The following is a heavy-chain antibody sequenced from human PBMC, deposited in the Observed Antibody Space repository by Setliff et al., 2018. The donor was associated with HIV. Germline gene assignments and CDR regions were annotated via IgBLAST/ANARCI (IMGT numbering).Heavy chain of an antibody. V-gene: IGHV3-23*01. CDR3: AKVDNGHCLSNSCRDFDY. CDR2: ISYSGDSK. D-gene: IGHD2-2*03. CDR1: GFAFSSFG. J-gene: IGHJ4*02. Sequence: LGGSLRLSCAASGFAFSSFGMSWVRQAPGKGLEWVSGISYSGDSKYYGEFETGRFTISRDNSKNALYLQMSGLRAEDTAVYYCAKVDNGHCLSNSCRDFDYWGQGTLVTVSS.